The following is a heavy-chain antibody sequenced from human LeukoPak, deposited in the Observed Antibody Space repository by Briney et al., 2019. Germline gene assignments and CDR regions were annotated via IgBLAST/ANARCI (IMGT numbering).Heavy chain of an antibody. J-gene: IGHJ4*02. CDR3: ARHLKSASGWNYFDY. CDR1: GGSISSSTYY. D-gene: IGHD6-19*01. CDR2: ISYSGST. Sequence: SETLSLTCTVSGGSISSSTYYWGWIRQPPGKGLEWIGSISYSGSTSYNPSLQSRVTISVDTSKSQFSLKLSSVTAADTAVYNCARHLKSASGWNYFDYWGQGTLVTVSS. V-gene: IGHV4-39*01.